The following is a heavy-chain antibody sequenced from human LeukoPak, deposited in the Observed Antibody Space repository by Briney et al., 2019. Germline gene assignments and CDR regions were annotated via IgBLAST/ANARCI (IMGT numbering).Heavy chain of an antibody. D-gene: IGHD6-13*01. CDR3: ARDLTGIAAAADY. Sequence: ASVKVSCKVSGYFLTDLAIHWVRQAPGKGLEWVGWINPNSGGTNYAQKFQGRVTMTRDTSISTAYMELSRLRSDDTAVYYCARDLTGIAAAADYWGQGTLVTVSS. CDR2: INPNSGGT. CDR1: GYFLTDLA. V-gene: IGHV1-2*02. J-gene: IGHJ4*02.